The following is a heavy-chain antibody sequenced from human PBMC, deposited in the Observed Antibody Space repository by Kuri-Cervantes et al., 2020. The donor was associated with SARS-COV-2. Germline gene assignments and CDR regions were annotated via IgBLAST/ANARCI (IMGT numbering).Heavy chain of an antibody. CDR2: ISSSSSYI. CDR3: ARGSGVAGTGAFDI. CDR1: GFIFSSYS. J-gene: IGHJ3*02. D-gene: IGHD6-19*01. Sequence: GESLKISCAASGFIFSSYSMNWVRQAPGKGLEWVSSISSSSSYIYYADSVKGRFTISRDNAKNSLYLQMNSLRAEDTAVYYCARGSGVAGTGAFDIWGQGTMVTVSS. V-gene: IGHV3-21*01.